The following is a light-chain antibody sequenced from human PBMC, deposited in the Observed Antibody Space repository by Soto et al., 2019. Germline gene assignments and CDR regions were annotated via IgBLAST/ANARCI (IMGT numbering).Light chain of an antibody. CDR1: QNVYTY. CDR2: GAS. J-gene: IGKJ5*01. CDR3: QQYNNWPPIT. V-gene: IGKV3-15*01. Sequence: EIVLTPSPATLSLSPGDRACLSCRASQNVYTYFSWYQQKPGQAPRLLIYGASTRATGIPARFSGSGSGTEFTLTISSLQSEDFAVYYCQQYNNWPPITFGRGTRLEIK.